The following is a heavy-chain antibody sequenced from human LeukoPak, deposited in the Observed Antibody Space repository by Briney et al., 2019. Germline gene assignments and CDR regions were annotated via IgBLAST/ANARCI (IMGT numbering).Heavy chain of an antibody. CDR3: ARLTGYYFDY. D-gene: IGHD7-27*01. CDR2: INHSGST. J-gene: IGHJ4*02. V-gene: IGHV4-34*01. Sequence: KPSETLSLTCAAYGGSFSGYYWSWIRQPPGKGLEWIGEINHSGSTNYNPSLKSRVTISVDTSKNQFSLKLSSVTAADTAVYYCARLTGYYFDYWGQGTLVTVSS. CDR1: GGSFSGYY.